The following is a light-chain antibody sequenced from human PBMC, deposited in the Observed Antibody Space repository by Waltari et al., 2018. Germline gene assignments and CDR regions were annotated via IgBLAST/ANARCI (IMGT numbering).Light chain of an antibody. CDR1: QSILNSASNKNH. J-gene: IGKJ3*01. CDR2: WAS. V-gene: IGKV4-1*01. CDR3: QQYETTPLT. Sequence: DILMTQSPDSLSVSLGDRANINLKSRQSILNSASNKNHLAWYQHKPGQPPRLLISWASSRECGVPDRFSGSGSGTDFTLTISGLQTEDVAVYSCQQYETTPLTFGPGTKVEI.